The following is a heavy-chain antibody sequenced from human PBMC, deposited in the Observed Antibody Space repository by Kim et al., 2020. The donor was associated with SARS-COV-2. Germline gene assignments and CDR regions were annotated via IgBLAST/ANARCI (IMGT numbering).Heavy chain of an antibody. J-gene: IGHJ4*02. V-gene: IGHV4-59*01. D-gene: IGHD6-13*01. CDR3: ARVSGGAGTFDY. Sequence: NHNPPPKSRGTISVDASKNQFSLKLSAVTAADTAVYYCARVSGGAGTFDYWGQGTLVTVSS.